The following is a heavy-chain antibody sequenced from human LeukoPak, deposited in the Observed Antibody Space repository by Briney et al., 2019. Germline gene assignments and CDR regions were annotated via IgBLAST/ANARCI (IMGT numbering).Heavy chain of an antibody. CDR1: GFTFSSYA. Sequence: PGGALTLSCAASGFTFSSYAMSWVRQAPGKGLEWVSAISGSGGSTYYADSVKGRFTISRDNSKNTLYLQMNSLRAEDTAVYYCAKARKLTGYYLSLLFDYWGQGTLVTVSS. CDR2: ISGSGGST. CDR3: AKARKLTGYYLSLLFDY. J-gene: IGHJ4*02. V-gene: IGHV3-23*01. D-gene: IGHD3-9*01.